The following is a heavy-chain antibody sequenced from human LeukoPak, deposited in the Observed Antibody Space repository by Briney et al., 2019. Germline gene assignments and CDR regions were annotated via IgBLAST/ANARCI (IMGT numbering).Heavy chain of an antibody. Sequence: PGESLRLSCAASGFTFNIYTMYWVRQAPGKGLEWVSGIRHSDGNTYYADSVKGRFTISSDKSKNTLFLQMNSLRAKDTALYYCAKGQERESRLDSWGQGTLVTVSS. J-gene: IGHJ4*02. D-gene: IGHD1-1*01. CDR2: IRHSDGNT. CDR3: AKGQERESRLDS. V-gene: IGHV3-23*01. CDR1: GFTFNIYT.